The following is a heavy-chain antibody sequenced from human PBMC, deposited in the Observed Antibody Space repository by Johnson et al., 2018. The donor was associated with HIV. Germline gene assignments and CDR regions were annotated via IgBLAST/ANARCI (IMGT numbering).Heavy chain of an antibody. J-gene: IGHJ3*02. CDR2: VSYDGRNQ. CDR1: GFTFDDYG. V-gene: IGHV3-30*18. Sequence: QVQLVESGGGVVQPGGSLRLSCAASGFTFDDYGMSWVRQPPGKGLEWVALVSYDGRNQYHADSVKGRFTISRDNSKNTLYLQMNSLRAEDTAVYYCAKEKNGYHWTVDNWGQGTMVTVSS. CDR3: AKEKNGYHWTVDN. D-gene: IGHD5-24*01.